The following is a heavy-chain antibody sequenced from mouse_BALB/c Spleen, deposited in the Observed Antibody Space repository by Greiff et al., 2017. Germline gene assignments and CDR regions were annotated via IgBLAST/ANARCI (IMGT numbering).Heavy chain of an antibody. D-gene: IGHD2-4*01. J-gene: IGHJ3*01. CDR2: ISDGGSYT. CDR3: ARALYYDYDEPWFAY. CDR1: GFTFSDYY. Sequence: EVKLMESGGGLVKPGGSLKLSCEASGFTFSDYYMYWVRQTPEKRLEWVATISDGGSYTYYPDSVKGRFTISRDNAKNNLYLQMSSLKSEDTAMYYCARALYYDYDEPWFAYWGQGTLVTVSA. V-gene: IGHV5-4*02.